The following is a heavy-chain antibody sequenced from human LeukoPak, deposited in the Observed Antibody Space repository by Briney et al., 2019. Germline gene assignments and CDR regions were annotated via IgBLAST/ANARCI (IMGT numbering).Heavy chain of an antibody. V-gene: IGHV4-34*01. CDR3: ARVSPDAFDI. J-gene: IGHJ3*02. CDR2: INHSGST. Sequence: SETLSLTCAVYGGSFSGYYWSWIRQPPGKGLEWIGEINHSGSTNYNPSLKSRVTISVDTSKNQFSLKLSSVTAADTAVYYCARVSPDAFDIWGQGTMVTVSS. CDR1: GGSFSGYY.